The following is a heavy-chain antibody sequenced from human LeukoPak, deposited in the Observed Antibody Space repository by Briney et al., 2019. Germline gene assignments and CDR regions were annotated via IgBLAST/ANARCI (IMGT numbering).Heavy chain of an antibody. Sequence: SETLSLTCTVSGGSISSSSYYWGWIRQPPGKGLEWIGSIYYSGSTYYNPSLKSRVTISVDTSKNQFSLKLSSVTAADTAVYYCARHEITIFGVALLSYFDYWGQGTLVTVSS. CDR1: GGSISSSSYY. D-gene: IGHD3-3*01. CDR3: ARHEITIFGVALLSYFDY. V-gene: IGHV4-39*01. J-gene: IGHJ4*02. CDR2: IYYSGST.